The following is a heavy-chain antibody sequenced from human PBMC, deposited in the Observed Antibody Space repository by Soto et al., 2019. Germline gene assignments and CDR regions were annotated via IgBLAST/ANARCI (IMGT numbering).Heavy chain of an antibody. CDR2: IYHSGST. J-gene: IGHJ4*02. CDR1: GGSISSSNW. V-gene: IGHV4-4*02. D-gene: IGHD3-22*01. CDR3: ARAPRYYYDSSGIDY. Sequence: SETLSLTCAVSGGSISSSNWWSLVRQPAGKGLEWIGEIYHSGSTNYNPSLKSRVTISVDKSKNQFSLKLSSVTAADTAVYYCARAPRYYYDSSGIDYWGQGTLVTVSS.